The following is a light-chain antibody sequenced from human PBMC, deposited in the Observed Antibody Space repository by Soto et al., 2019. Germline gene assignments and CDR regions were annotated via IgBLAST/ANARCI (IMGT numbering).Light chain of an antibody. V-gene: IGKV1-27*01. J-gene: IGKJ1*01. CDR3: QKYNSAPWT. CDR1: QGISNY. CDR2: VAS. Sequence: DIQMTQSPSSLSASVGDRVTITCRASQGISNYLAWYQQQPGKVPKLLIYVASTLQSGVPSRFSGSGSGTDVTLTIGSLQPEDVATYYCQKYNSAPWTFGQGTKVEIK.